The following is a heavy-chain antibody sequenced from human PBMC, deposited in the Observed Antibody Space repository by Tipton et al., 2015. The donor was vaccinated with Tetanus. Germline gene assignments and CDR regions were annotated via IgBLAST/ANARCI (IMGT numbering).Heavy chain of an antibody. CDR2: ICPGDSDT. V-gene: IGHV5-51*01. J-gene: IGHJ3*02. CDR1: GYSFTSYW. D-gene: IGHD4-23*01. Sequence: VQLVQSGAEVKKPGESLKISCKGSGYSFTSYWIGWVRQMPGKGLEWMGIICPGDSDTRYSPSFQGQVTISTDKSISTAYLQWSSLKASDTAMYYCARPQGQGRWSPSLAFDIWGQGTMVTVSS. CDR3: ARPQGQGRWSPSLAFDI.